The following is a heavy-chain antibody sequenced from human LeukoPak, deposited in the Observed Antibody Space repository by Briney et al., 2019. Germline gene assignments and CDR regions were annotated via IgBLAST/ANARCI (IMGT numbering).Heavy chain of an antibody. CDR2: INPNSGGT. D-gene: IGHD3-22*01. CDR1: GYTFTGYY. J-gene: IGHJ4*02. CDR3: ARVVTYYYDSSGYQFDY. V-gene: IGHV1-2*06. Sequence: ASVKVSCKASGYTFTGYYMHWVRQAPGQGLEWMGRINPNSGGTNYAQKFQGRVTMTRDTSISTAYMELSRLRSDDTAVYYCARVVTYYYDSSGYQFDYWGQGTLVTVSS.